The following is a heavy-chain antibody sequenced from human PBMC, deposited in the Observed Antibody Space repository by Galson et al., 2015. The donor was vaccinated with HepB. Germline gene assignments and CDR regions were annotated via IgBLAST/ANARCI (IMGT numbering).Heavy chain of an antibody. D-gene: IGHD2-21*02. J-gene: IGHJ3*02. CDR2: ISDNGVYT. V-gene: IGHV3-23*01. CDR3: STKGGSGGGDCSSVHAFDI. Sequence: SLRLSCAAPGLTLSRFHVSWVRQAPGKGLEWLSAISDNGVYTIYVDSVRGRFTISRDNSRNTGYLQMDSLRSEDTAVHYCSTKGGSGGGDCSSVHAFDIGGQGVLITFSS. CDR1: GLTLSRFH.